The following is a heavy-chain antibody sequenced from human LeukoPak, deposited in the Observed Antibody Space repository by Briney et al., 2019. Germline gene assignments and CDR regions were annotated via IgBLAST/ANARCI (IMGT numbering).Heavy chain of an antibody. CDR3: ARYGSGSYYYMDV. D-gene: IGHD3-10*01. CDR2: INHSGST. J-gene: IGHJ6*03. Sequence: TLSLTCAVYGGSFSGYYWSWIRPPPGKGLEWIGEINHSGSTNYNPSLKSRVTISVDTSKNQFSLKLSSVTAADTAVYYCARYGSGSYYYMDVWGKGTTVTVSS. CDR1: GGSFSGYY. V-gene: IGHV4-34*01.